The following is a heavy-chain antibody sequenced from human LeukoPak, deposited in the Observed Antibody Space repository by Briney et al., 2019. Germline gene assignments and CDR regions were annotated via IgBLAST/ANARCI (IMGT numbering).Heavy chain of an antibody. V-gene: IGHV5-51*01. D-gene: IGHD3-10*01. CDR1: GYRFTSYW. CDR3: ARQPYGSWSYGMDV. CDR2: VYPGDSGS. J-gene: IGHJ6*04. Sequence: KAGESLKISCTGSGYRFTSYWIGWVRQMPGKGLEWMGIVYPGDSGSRYGPSFQGQVTISADKSLSTAYLQWSSLKASDTAIYYCARQPYGSWSYGMDVWGKGTTVTVSS.